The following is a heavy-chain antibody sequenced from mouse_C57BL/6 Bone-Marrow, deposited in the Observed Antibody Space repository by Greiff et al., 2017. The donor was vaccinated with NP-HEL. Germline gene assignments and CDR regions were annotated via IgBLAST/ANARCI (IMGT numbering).Heavy chain of an antibody. D-gene: IGHD1-1*01. CDR1: GYAFSSSW. CDR3: AGSNITTVVATYKYFDV. CDR2: IYPGDGDT. J-gene: IGHJ1*03. V-gene: IGHV1-82*01. Sequence: VQLQQSGPELVKPGASVKISCKASGYAFSSSWMNWVKQRPGQGLEWIGRIYPGDGDTNYNGKFKGKATLTADKSSSTAYMQLSSLTSQNSAVDFGAGSNITTVVATYKYFDVWGTGTTVTVSS.